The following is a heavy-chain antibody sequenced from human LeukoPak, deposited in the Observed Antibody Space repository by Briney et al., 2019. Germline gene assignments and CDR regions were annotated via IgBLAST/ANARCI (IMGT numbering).Heavy chain of an antibody. D-gene: IGHD3-3*01. Sequence: ASAKVSCKASGYTFTGYYMHWVRQAPGQGLEWMGWINPNSGGTNYAQKFQGRVTMTRDTSISTAYMELSRLRSDDTAVYYCARDSGFWSGYSRYSWFDPWGQGTLVTVSS. CDR2: INPNSGGT. CDR1: GYTFTGYY. CDR3: ARDSGFWSGYSRYSWFDP. J-gene: IGHJ5*02. V-gene: IGHV1-2*02.